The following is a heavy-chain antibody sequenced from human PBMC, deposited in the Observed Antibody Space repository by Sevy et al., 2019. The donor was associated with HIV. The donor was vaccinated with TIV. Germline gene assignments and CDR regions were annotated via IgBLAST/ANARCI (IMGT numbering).Heavy chain of an antibody. J-gene: IGHJ6*02. V-gene: IGHV3-30*18. Sequence: GGSLRLSCIGSGFSFSYYGIHWVRQAPGKGLDWVALISHDGLNEYYADSVKGRFTISRDNSKNTVYLEMNSLRNEDTAIYFCANAYSGSYSHSYLYALDVWGQWTTVTVSS. CDR1: GFSFSYYG. CDR2: ISHDGLNE. CDR3: ANAYSGSYSHSYLYALDV. D-gene: IGHD1-26*01.